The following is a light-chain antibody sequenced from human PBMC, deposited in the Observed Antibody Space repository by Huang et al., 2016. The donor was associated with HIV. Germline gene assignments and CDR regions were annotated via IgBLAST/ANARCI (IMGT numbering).Light chain of an antibody. CDR2: GAS. Sequence: DIQMTQSPASLSASTGVRVTLTCRASQDIGNFVAWFQQKPGKVPRLLVYGASVLQSGVPSRLTGRGSGTDFTLTITNFQPEDIATYYCQRYDIAPRAFGQGTKV. V-gene: IGKV1-27*01. CDR1: QDIGNF. CDR3: QRYDIAPRA. J-gene: IGKJ1*01.